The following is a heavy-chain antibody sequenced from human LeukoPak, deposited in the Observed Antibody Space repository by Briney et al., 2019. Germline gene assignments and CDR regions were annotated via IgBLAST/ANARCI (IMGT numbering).Heavy chain of an antibody. D-gene: IGHD6-19*01. V-gene: IGHV3-23*01. CDR3: AKDRASGSGSYSYRGFDY. J-gene: IGHJ4*02. CDR2: ISGSGDYT. CDR1: GITFSNSA. Sequence: GGSLRLSCVPSGITFSNSALSWVRQAPGRGLEWVSAISGSGDYTNYADSVKGRFTISRDNSKNTLYLQMNSLRAEDTAVYYCAKDRASGSGSYSYRGFDYWGQGTLVTVSS.